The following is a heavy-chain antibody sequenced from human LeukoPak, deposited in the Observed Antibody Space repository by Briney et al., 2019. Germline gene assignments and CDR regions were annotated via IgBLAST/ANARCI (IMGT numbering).Heavy chain of an antibody. CDR2: INPRDGGT. CDR1: GFIFSNYA. V-gene: IGHV3-23*01. J-gene: IGHJ4*02. CDR3: VKYIAVPGEQLLGDY. D-gene: IGHD6-19*01. Sequence: GGSLRLSCAASGFIFSNYAMAWVRQAPGKGLEWVAGINPRDGGTVYADSVRGRFTISRDNSKYTLYLQMNSLRVEDTALYYCVKYIAVPGEQLLGDYWGQGTLVTVSS.